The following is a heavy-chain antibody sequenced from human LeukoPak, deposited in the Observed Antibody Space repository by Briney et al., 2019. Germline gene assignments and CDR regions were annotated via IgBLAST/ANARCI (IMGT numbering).Heavy chain of an antibody. J-gene: IGHJ5*02. D-gene: IGHD1/OR15-1a*01. V-gene: IGHV3-21*01. CDR2: ISRSSSYI. Sequence: GGSLRLSCAASGFTFSSYSMNWVRQAPGKGLEWVSSISRSSSYIYYADSVKGRFTISRDNAKNSLYLQMNSLRAEDTAVYYCAREEQGYNWFDPWGQGTLVTVSS. CDR3: AREEQGYNWFDP. CDR1: GFTFSSYS.